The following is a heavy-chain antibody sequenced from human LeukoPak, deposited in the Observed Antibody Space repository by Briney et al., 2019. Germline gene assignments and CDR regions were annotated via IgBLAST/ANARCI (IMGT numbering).Heavy chain of an antibody. D-gene: IGHD3-22*01. CDR3: AEPEGGYYDIRPD. CDR2: IYSGGDK. CDR1: GFSVSNNY. V-gene: IGHV3-53*01. J-gene: IGHJ4*02. Sequence: GGSLRLSCAASGFSVSNNYMSWVRQAPGKGLEWVSLIYSGGDKRYADSVKGRFTISRDNSKNTLYLQMNSLRAEDTAVYYCAEPEGGYYDIRPDWGQGTLVTVSS.